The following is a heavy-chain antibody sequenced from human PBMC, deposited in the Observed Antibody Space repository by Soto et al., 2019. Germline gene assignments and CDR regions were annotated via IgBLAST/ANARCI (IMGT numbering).Heavy chain of an antibody. CDR2: IKQDGSEK. CDR1: GFTFTNYW. D-gene: IGHD5-12*01. CDR3: VRGYSDYTDYFDY. Sequence: EVQLVESGGGLVQPGGSLRLSCAASGFTFTNYWMSWVRQAPGKGLEWVANIKQDGSEKYYVDSVTGRFIVSRDNAEKSLYLQMNSLRPEDTVLYYCVRGYSDYTDYFDYWGQGTLVTVSS. V-gene: IGHV3-7*03. J-gene: IGHJ4*02.